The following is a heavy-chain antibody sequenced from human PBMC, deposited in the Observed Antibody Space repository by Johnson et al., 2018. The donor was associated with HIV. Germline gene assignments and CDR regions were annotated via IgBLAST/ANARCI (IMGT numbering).Heavy chain of an antibody. Sequence: VQLVESGGGLVQPGGSLRLSCVASGFTFSSYDMNWVRQAPGKGLEWVSGIRGSGGNTYYADSVKGRFTISRDNSNNTLYLQMKSLRAEDTAVYYCAKDRAVNFWSGGGAFDIWGQGTMVTVSS. D-gene: IGHD3-3*01. CDR1: GFTFSSYD. CDR2: IRGSGGNT. V-gene: IGHV3-23*04. CDR3: AKDRAVNFWSGGGAFDI. J-gene: IGHJ3*02.